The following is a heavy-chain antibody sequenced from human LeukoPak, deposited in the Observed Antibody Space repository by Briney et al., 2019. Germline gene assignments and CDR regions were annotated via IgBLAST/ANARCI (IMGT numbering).Heavy chain of an antibody. CDR1: GYTFTGYY. CDR3: ARDFRSGYRINWFDT. J-gene: IGHJ5*02. D-gene: IGHD3-3*01. V-gene: IGHV1-2*02. CDR2: INPNSGGT. Sequence: ASVKVSCKASGYTFTGYYMHWVRQAPGQGLEWMGWINPNSGGTNYAQKFQGRVTMTRDTSISTAYMELSRLRSDDTAVYYCARDFRSGYRINWFDTWGQGTLVTVSS.